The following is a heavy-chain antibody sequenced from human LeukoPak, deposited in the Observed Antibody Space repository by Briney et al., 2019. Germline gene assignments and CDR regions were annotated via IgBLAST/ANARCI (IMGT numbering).Heavy chain of an antibody. V-gene: IGHV1-24*01. CDR3: ATAPYDFWSGPWGY. J-gene: IGHJ4*02. Sequence: ASVTVSCKVSGYTLTELSMHWVRQAPGKGLEWMGGFDPEDGETIYAQKFQGRVTMTEDTSTDTAYMELSSLRSEDTAVYYCATAPYDFWSGPWGYWGQGTLVTVSS. CDR2: FDPEDGET. CDR1: GYTLTELS. D-gene: IGHD3-3*01.